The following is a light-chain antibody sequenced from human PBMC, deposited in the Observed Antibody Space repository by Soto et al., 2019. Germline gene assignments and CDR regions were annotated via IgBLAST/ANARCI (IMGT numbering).Light chain of an antibody. J-gene: IGKJ2*01. CDR3: RQRYFT. CDR2: AAS. Sequence: DVQMTQSPSSLSASVGDRVTITCRASQSISNYLNWYQHKPGTAPKLLVYAASSLQSGVPSRFSASGSGTEFTLTISSLQPQDFATYYCRQRYFTFGQGTKLEIK. V-gene: IGKV1-39*01. CDR1: QSISNY.